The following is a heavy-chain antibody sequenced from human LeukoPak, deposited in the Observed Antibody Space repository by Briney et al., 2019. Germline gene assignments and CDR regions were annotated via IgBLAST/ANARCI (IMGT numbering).Heavy chain of an antibody. D-gene: IGHD1-1*01. CDR2: ISDSGGST. J-gene: IGHJ4*02. CDR1: GFTFNNYA. V-gene: IGHV3-23*01. CDR3: AKDWNAAWYHDY. Sequence: GGSLRLSCAASGFTFNNYAMSWVRQAPGKGLEWVSTISDSGGSTHYADSVKGRFTISSDNSKKTLYLQMNSLRADDTAMYYYAKDWNAAWYHDYGGQGTLVTVSS.